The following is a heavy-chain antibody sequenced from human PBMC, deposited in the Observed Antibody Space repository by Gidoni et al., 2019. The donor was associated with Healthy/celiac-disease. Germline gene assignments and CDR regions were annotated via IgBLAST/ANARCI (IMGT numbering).Heavy chain of an antibody. Sequence: QVQLVESGGDVVQPGRSLRLSCAASGFTFSSYAMHWVRQAPGKGLEWVAVISYDGSNKYYADSVKGRFTISRDNSKNTLYLQMNSLRAEDTAVYYCARPSYYDSSGYYDYWGQGTLVTVSS. V-gene: IGHV3-30-3*01. D-gene: IGHD3-22*01. CDR3: ARPSYYDSSGYYDY. CDR1: GFTFSSYA. CDR2: ISYDGSNK. J-gene: IGHJ4*02.